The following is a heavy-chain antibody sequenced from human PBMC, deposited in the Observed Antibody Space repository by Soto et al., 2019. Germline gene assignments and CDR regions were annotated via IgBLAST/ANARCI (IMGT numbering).Heavy chain of an antibody. J-gene: IGHJ3*02. CDR1: GFTFSSYG. V-gene: IGHV3-30*03. Sequence: QAQLVESGGGVVQPGRSLRLSCAASGFTFSSYGMHWVRQAPGKGLEWVAVISYDGSNKYYADSLTGPFSISRDNSKNALYLQMNSLRAEDRAVYYCASEDAFDIWGQGAMVTVSS. CDR2: ISYDGSNK. CDR3: ASEDAFDI.